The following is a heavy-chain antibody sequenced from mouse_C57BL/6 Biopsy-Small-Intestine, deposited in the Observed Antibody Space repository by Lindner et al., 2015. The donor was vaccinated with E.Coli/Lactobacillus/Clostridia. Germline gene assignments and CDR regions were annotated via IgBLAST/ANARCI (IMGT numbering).Heavy chain of an antibody. J-gene: IGHJ1*01. D-gene: IGHD1-2*01. V-gene: IGHV1-81*01. Sequence: SVKVSCKASGGTLNNYAVSWVRQAPGQGLEWMGGIIPIFGTPNYAQKFQGRVTITADKSTNTAYMELSSLTSEDTAVYYCVKGNDRPLGEEYHYYYTLDVWGQGTTVTVSS. CDR3: VKGNDRPLGEEYHYYYTLDV. CDR1: GGTLNNYA. CDR2: IIPIFGTP.